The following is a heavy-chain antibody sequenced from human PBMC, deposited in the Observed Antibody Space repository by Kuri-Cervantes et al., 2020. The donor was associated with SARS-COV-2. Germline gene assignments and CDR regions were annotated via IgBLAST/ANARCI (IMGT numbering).Heavy chain of an antibody. D-gene: IGHD2-2*01. J-gene: IGHJ5*02. CDR3: ARRAYCSSTSCSYNWFDP. CDR2: INHSGST. Sequence: SQTLSLTCAVYGGSFSGYYWSWIRQPPGKGLEWIGEINHSGSTNYNPSLKSRVTISVDTSKNQFSLKLSSVTAADTAVYYWARRAYCSSTSCSYNWFDPWGQGTLVTVSS. V-gene: IGHV4-34*01. CDR1: GGSFSGYY.